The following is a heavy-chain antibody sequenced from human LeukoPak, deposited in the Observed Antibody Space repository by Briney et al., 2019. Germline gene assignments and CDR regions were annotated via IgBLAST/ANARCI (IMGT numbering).Heavy chain of an antibody. CDR2: VYYTGTT. CDR3: ARAGNQGTDY. CDR1: GASISGFY. Sequence: SETLSLTCSVSGASISGFYWSWIRQPPGKGLEWIGYVYYTGTTNYNPSFKSRVTMVVDTSKNQFSLKLSSVTAADTAVYYCARAGNQGTDYWGQGTLVTVSS. D-gene: IGHD1-1*01. J-gene: IGHJ4*02. V-gene: IGHV4-59*13.